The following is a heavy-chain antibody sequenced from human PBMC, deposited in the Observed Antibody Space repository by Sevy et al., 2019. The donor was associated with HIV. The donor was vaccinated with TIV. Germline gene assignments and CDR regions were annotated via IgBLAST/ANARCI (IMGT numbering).Heavy chain of an antibody. CDR2: IKKDGSEK. Sequence: GGSLRLSCAASEFTFKTSGMHWVRQAPGKGLEWVANIKKDGSEKYYVDSVKGRFTISRDNAKNSLYLQMNSLRVEDTAMYYCARDCSSTNCLWGLDVWGQGTTVTVSS. D-gene: IGHD2-2*01. V-gene: IGHV3-7*03. CDR3: ARDCSSTNCLWGLDV. J-gene: IGHJ6*02. CDR1: EFTFKTSG.